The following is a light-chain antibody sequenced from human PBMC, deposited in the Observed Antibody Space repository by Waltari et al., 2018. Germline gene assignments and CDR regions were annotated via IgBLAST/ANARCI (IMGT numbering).Light chain of an antibody. Sequence: DIVMPPPPATPSLSPGERATPSCRASQSVSSNLAWYQQRPGQAPRLLFRASSTRATGIPARFSGSGSGTEFTLTISSLQSEDFAVYHCQQYNEWPRTFGQGTKVEIK. V-gene: IGKV3-15*01. CDR2: ASS. CDR1: QSVSSN. CDR3: QQYNEWPRT. J-gene: IGKJ1*01.